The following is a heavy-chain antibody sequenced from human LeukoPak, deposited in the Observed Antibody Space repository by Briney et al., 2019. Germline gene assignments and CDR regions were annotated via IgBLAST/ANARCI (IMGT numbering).Heavy chain of an antibody. J-gene: IGHJ4*02. CDR3: ASDREDTANLHYFDY. Sequence: PGRSLGLSCAASGFTFSSYAMHWVRQAPGKGLEWVAVISYDGSNKYYADSVKGRFTISRDNSKNTLYLQMNSLRVEDTAVYYCASDREDTANLHYFDYWGQGTLVTVSS. D-gene: IGHD5-18*01. CDR1: GFTFSSYA. V-gene: IGHV3-30-3*01. CDR2: ISYDGSNK.